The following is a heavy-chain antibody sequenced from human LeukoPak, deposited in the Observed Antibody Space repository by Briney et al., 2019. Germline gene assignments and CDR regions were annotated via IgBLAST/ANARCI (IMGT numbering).Heavy chain of an antibody. CDR1: GGTFSSYA. CDR2: IIPIFGTV. CDR3: AREHDYGDPHDAFDI. Sequence: GSSVKVSCKASGGTFSSYAISWVRQAPGQGLEWMGGIIPIFGTVNYAQKFQGRVTITADESTSTAYMELSSLRSEDTAVYYCAREHDYGDPHDAFDIWGQGTMVTVSS. J-gene: IGHJ3*02. V-gene: IGHV1-69*01. D-gene: IGHD4-17*01.